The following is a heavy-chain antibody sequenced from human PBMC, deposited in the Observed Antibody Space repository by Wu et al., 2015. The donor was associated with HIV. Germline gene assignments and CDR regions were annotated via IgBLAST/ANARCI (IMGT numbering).Heavy chain of an antibody. CDR1: GGTLSSYD. Sequence: QVQLVQSGAEVKKTGSSVRVSCKASGGTLSSYDINWVRHAPGRGLEWMGRINPMIATANYLQKFQDRVTITADVSTSTAYMELSRLRSDDTAVYYCAREVDSSGWSKFDYWGQGTLVTVSS. CDR3: AREVDSSGWSKFDY. J-gene: IGHJ4*02. D-gene: IGHD6-19*01. CDR2: INPMIATA. V-gene: IGHV1-69*11.